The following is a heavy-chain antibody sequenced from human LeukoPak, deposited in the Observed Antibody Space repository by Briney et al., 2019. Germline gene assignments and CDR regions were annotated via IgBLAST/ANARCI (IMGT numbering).Heavy chain of an antibody. D-gene: IGHD2-2*01. CDR2: ISAYNGNT. CDR1: GYTFTTYG. J-gene: IGHJ4*02. V-gene: IGHV1-18*01. CDR3: ARGYCSSTSCRDDY. Sequence: ASVKVSCKASGYTFTTYGISWVRQAPGQGLEWMGWISAYNGNTNYAQKFQGRVTMTTDTSTSTAYMELRSLRSDDTAVYYCARGYCSSTSCRDDYWGQGTLVTVSS.